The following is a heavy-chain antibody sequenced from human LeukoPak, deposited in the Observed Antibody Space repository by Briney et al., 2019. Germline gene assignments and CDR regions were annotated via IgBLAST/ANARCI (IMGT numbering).Heavy chain of an antibody. V-gene: IGHV4-30-2*01. CDR3: ARDRPSGSFDY. Sequence: SQTLSLTCAVSGGSISSGGYPWSWIRQPPGKGLEWIGYIYHSGSTYYNPSLKSRVTISVDRSKNQFSLKLSSVTAADTAVYYCARDRPSGSFDYWGQGTLVTVSS. D-gene: IGHD1-26*01. J-gene: IGHJ4*02. CDR1: GGSISSGGYP. CDR2: IYHSGST.